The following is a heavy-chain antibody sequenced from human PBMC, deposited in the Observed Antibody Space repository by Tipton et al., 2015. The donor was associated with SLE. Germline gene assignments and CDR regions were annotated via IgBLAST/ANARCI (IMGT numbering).Heavy chain of an antibody. J-gene: IGHJ4*02. CDR1: GGSISSSDYY. V-gene: IGHV4-39*07. CDR2: IDYGGST. D-gene: IGHD3-3*01. CDR3: ARALNFWSGYYLDY. Sequence: TLSLTCTVSGGSISSSDYYWTWIRQPPGKGLEWIGNIDYGGSTYYNPSLKSRVSISIDTSKNQFSLKLSSVTAADTAVYYCARALNFWSGYYLDYWGQGTLVTVSS.